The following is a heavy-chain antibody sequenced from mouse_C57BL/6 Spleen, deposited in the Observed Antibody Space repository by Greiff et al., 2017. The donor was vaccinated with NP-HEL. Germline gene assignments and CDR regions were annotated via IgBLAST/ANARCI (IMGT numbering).Heavy chain of an antibody. CDR1: GYTFTSYW. V-gene: IGHV1-52*01. D-gene: IGHD2-2*01. CDR3: ARYGYDGGVDFDY. Sequence: QVQLKQPGAELVRPGSSVKLSCKASGYTFTSYWMHWVKQRPIQGLEWIGNIDPSDSETHYNQKFKDKATLTVDKSSSTAYMQLSSLTSEDSAVYYCARYGYDGGVDFDYWGQGTTLTVSS. CDR2: IDPSDSET. J-gene: IGHJ2*01.